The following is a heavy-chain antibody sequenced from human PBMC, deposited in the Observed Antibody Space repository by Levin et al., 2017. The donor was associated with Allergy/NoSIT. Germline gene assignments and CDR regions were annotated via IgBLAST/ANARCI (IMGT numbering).Heavy chain of an antibody. D-gene: IGHD2-15*01. V-gene: IGHV4-59*08. CDR2: IYYSGST. Sequence: SQTLSLTCTVSGGSISSSYWSWIRQPPGKGLEWIGYIYYSGSTNYNPSLKSRVTISVDTSKNQFSLKLSSVTAADTAVYYCATAQTSFYTRGGGGSCYTTSDAFDIWGQGTMVTVSS. J-gene: IGHJ3*02. CDR1: GGSISSSY. CDR3: ATAQTSFYTRGGGGSCYTTSDAFDI.